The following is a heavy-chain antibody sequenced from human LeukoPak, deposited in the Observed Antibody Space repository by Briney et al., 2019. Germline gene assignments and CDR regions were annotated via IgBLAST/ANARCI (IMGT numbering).Heavy chain of an antibody. CDR1: GFTFSSYG. Sequence: GGSLRLSCAASGFTFSSYGMSWVRQAPGKGLEWVSSISSSGGTTYYADSVKGRFTISRDNSKNTLYLQMNSLRAEDTAVFYCAKRPDSTGYYSRNFDYWGQGTLVTVSS. D-gene: IGHD3-22*01. V-gene: IGHV3-23*01. J-gene: IGHJ4*02. CDR2: ISSSGGTT. CDR3: AKRPDSTGYYSRNFDY.